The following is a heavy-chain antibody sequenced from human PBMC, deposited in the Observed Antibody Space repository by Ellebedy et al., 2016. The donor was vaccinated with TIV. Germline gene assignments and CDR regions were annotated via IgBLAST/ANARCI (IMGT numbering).Heavy chain of an antibody. Sequence: SVKVSCKASGYTFTGYYMHWVRQAPGQGLEWIGGIIPIFGPTNYAQKFQGRVTITADSFTSTAYMEVSSLRSEDTAIYYCVRRRGYNYGDFDSWGQGTLVTVYS. CDR3: VRRRGYNYGDFDS. J-gene: IGHJ4*02. CDR2: IIPIFGPT. CDR1: GYTFTGYY. D-gene: IGHD5-18*01. V-gene: IGHV1-69*06.